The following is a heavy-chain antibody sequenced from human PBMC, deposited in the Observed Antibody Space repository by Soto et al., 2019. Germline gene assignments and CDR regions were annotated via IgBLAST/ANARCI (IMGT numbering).Heavy chain of an antibody. Sequence: QVQLVQSGAEVKKPGASVKVSCKASGYTFTSYGISWVRQAPGQGLEWMGWISAYNGNTNYAQKLQGRVTMTTDTSPSTAYMELRSLRSDDTAVYYCARDPLDYGDYVGLDYWGQGTLVTVSS. V-gene: IGHV1-18*01. CDR2: ISAYNGNT. J-gene: IGHJ4*02. D-gene: IGHD4-17*01. CDR1: GYTFTSYG. CDR3: ARDPLDYGDYVGLDY.